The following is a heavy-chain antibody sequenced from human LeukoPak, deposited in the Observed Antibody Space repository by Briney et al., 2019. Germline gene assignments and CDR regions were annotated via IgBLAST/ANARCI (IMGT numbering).Heavy chain of an antibody. CDR2: IYTSGST. V-gene: IGHV4-61*02. CDR3: ASKYSHVGGYFDY. J-gene: IGHJ4*02. CDR1: GGSISSGSYY. Sequence: PSQTLSLTCTVSGGSISSGSYYWSWIRQPAGKGLEWIGRIYTSGSTNYNPSLKGRVTISVDTSKNQFSLKLSSVTAADTAVYYCASKYSHVGGYFDYWGQGTLVTVSS. D-gene: IGHD5-18*01.